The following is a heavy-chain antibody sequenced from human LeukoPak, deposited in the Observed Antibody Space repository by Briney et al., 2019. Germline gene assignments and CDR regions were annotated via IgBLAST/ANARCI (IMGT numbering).Heavy chain of an antibody. CDR1: GGSFSGYY. Sequence: SETLSLTCAVYGGSFSGYYWSWIRQPPGKGLEWIGEINHSGSTNYNPSLKSRVTISVDTSNNQFSLKLSSVTAADTAVYYCARGLDYGGNSGQAFDYWGQGTLVTV. CDR3: ARGLDYGGNSGQAFDY. V-gene: IGHV4-34*01. CDR2: INHSGST. J-gene: IGHJ4*02. D-gene: IGHD4-23*01.